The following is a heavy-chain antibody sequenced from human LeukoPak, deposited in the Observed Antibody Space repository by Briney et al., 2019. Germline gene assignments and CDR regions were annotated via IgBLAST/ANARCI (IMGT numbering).Heavy chain of an antibody. CDR2: ISSSSSYI. D-gene: IGHD5-18*01. J-gene: IGHJ4*02. CDR3: ARDRNVDTAMANDFGY. V-gene: IGHV3-21*01. Sequence: GGSLRLSCAASGFTFSSYSMNWVRQAPGKGLEWVSSISSSSSYIYYADSVKGRFTISRDNAKNSLYLQMNSLRAEDTAVYYCARDRNVDTAMANDFGYWGQGTLVTVSS. CDR1: GFTFSSYS.